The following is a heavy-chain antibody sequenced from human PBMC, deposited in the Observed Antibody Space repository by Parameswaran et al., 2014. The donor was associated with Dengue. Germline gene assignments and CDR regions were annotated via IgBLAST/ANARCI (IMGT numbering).Heavy chain of an antibody. J-gene: IGHJ3*02. V-gene: IGHV4-59*13. CDR2: IYYSGST. CDR3: ARDGHPGITIFGEYDAFDI. Sequence: PGKGLEWIGYIYYSGSTNYNPSLKSRVTISVDTSKNQFSLKLSSVTAADTAVYYCARDGHPGITIFGEYDAFDIWGQGTMVTVSS. D-gene: IGHD3-3*01.